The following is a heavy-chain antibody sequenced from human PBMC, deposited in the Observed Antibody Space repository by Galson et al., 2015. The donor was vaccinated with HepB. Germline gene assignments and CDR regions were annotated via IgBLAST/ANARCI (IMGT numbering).Heavy chain of an antibody. D-gene: IGHD4-17*01. V-gene: IGHV3-74*01. CDR1: GFAISNYW. CDR3: TRVQTGNYGRFDS. CDR2: IKSDGTSI. J-gene: IGHJ4*02. Sequence: SLRLSCAASGFAISNYWMHWVRQVPGKGLVWVSHIKSDGTSITYADSVMGRFTISRDNARNMVFLQMNGLRAEDTAIYYCTRVQTGNYGRFDSWGQGTLVTVSS.